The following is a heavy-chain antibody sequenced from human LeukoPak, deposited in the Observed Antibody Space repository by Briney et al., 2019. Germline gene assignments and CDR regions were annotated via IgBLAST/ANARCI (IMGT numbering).Heavy chain of an antibody. CDR3: ATGDLTFGGALNT. CDR1: GGSISSSSYY. CDR2: IYYSGST. J-gene: IGHJ3*01. D-gene: IGHD3-16*02. Sequence: SETLSLTCTVSGGSISSSSYYWSWIRQPPGKGLEWIGYIYYSGSTNYNPTLKSRVTISVDTSKNQFSLKLSSVTAADTAVYYCATGDLTFGGALNTWGQGTMVTVSS. V-gene: IGHV4-61*01.